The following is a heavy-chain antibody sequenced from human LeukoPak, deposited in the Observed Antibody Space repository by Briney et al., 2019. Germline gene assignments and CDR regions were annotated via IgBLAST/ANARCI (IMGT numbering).Heavy chain of an antibody. Sequence: SETLSLTCAVSGGSISSGGYSWSWIRQPPGKGLEWFGYIYHSGSTYYNPSLKSRVTISVDRSKNQFSLKLSSVTAADTAVYYCARGYGSGSNDAFDIWGQGTMVTVSS. CDR1: GGSISSGGYS. CDR3: ARGYGSGSNDAFDI. CDR2: IYHSGST. D-gene: IGHD3-10*01. V-gene: IGHV4-30-2*01. J-gene: IGHJ3*02.